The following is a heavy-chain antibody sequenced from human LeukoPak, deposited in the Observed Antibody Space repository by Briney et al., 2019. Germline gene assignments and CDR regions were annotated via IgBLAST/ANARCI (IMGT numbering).Heavy chain of an antibody. Sequence: GGSLRLSCAASGFTFSSYAMHWVRQVPGKGLEWVAFIRYDGSNKYYADSVKGRFTISRDNSKNTLYLQMNSLRAEDTAVYYCAKDSSNHLDYWGQGTLVTVSS. CDR1: GFTFSSYA. V-gene: IGHV3-30*02. J-gene: IGHJ4*02. CDR2: IRYDGSNK. CDR3: AKDSSNHLDY. D-gene: IGHD2-2*01.